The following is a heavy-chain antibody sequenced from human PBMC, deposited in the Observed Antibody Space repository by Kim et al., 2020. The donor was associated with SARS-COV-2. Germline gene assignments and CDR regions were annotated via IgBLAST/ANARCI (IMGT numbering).Heavy chain of an antibody. Sequence: GGSLRLSCAASGFTFDDYGMSWVRQAPGKGLEWVSGINWNGGSTGYADSVKGRFTISRDNAKNSLYLQMNSLRAEDTALYYCARHPRGSSDYYYPTAIDYWGQGTLVTVSS. V-gene: IGHV3-20*04. CDR1: GFTFDDYG. D-gene: IGHD3-22*01. J-gene: IGHJ4*02. CDR2: INWNGGST. CDR3: ARHPRGSSDYYYPTAIDY.